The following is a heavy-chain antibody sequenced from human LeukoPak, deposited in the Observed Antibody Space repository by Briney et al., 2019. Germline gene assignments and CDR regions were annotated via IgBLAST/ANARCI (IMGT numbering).Heavy chain of an antibody. CDR1: GFTFSSYW. D-gene: IGHD2-15*01. CDR3: AITPAGPYADPQIY. CDR2: IKQDGSEK. Sequence: GGSLRLSCAASGFTFSSYWMSWVRQAPGKGLEWVANIKQDGSEKYYVDSVKGRFTISRDNAKNSLYLQMNSLRAEDTAVYYCAITPAGPYADPQIYWGQGTLVTVSS. V-gene: IGHV3-7*03. J-gene: IGHJ4*02.